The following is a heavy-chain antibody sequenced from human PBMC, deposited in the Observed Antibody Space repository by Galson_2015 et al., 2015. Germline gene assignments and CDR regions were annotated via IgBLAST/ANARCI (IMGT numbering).Heavy chain of an antibody. Sequence: SVKVSCKASGYTFTSYDINWVRQATGQGLEWMGWMNPNSGNTGYAQKFQGRVTMTRNTSISTAYMELSSLRSEDTAVYYCARVSIAAAGTGYYYYYMDVWGKGTTVTVSS. D-gene: IGHD6-13*01. J-gene: IGHJ6*03. CDR3: ARVSIAAAGTGYYYYYMDV. CDR2: MNPNSGNT. CDR1: GYTFTSYD. V-gene: IGHV1-8*01.